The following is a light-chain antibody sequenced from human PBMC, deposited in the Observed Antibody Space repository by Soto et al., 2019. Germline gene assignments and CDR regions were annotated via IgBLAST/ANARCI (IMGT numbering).Light chain of an antibody. CDR1: KSDIGVYDF. V-gene: IGLV2-8*01. CDR3: AAWDDSLNGYV. Sequence: QSALTQPPSASGSPGQSVTISCTGTKSDIGVYDFVSWYQHHPGKAPRLIIYEVVQRPSGVPDRFSGSKSGTSASLAISGLQSDDEADYYCAAWDDSLNGYVFGTGTQLTVL. J-gene: IGLJ1*01. CDR2: EVV.